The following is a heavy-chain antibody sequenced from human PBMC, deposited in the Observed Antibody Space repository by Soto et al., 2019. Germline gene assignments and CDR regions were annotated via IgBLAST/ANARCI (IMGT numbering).Heavy chain of an antibody. J-gene: IGHJ6*02. D-gene: IGHD3-3*01. CDR2: IYHSGST. CDR1: GGXISSSNW. V-gene: IGHV4-4*02. Sequence: SLTCAVSGGXISSSNWWSWVRQPPGKGLEWIGEIYHSGSTNYNPSLKSRVTIPVDKSKNQFSLKLSSVTAADTAVYYCARRSYYDFWSGYTDYYYGMDVWGQGTTVTVSS. CDR3: ARRSYYDFWSGYTDYYYGMDV.